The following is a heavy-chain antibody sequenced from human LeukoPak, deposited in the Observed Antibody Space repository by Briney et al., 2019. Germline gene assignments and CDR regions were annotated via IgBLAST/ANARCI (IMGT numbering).Heavy chain of an antibody. D-gene: IGHD2-15*01. J-gene: IGHJ4*02. Sequence: ASVKVSCKASGYTFTSYDINWVRQATGQGLEWMGWMNPNSGNTGYAQKLQGRVTMTTDTSTSTAYMELRSLRSDDTAVYYCASGGGYCSGGSCPFDYWGQGTLVTVSS. V-gene: IGHV1-8*01. CDR2: MNPNSGNT. CDR1: GYTFTSYD. CDR3: ASGGGYCSGGSCPFDY.